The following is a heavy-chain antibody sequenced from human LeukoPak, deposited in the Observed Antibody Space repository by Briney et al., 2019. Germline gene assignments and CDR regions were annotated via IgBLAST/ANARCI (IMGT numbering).Heavy chain of an antibody. CDR3: VKGGTYRSNWFDP. V-gene: IGHV3-30*18. Sequence: GGSLRLSCAASGFTFSSHDMHWVRQAPGKGLEWVAVISYDGSNKYYADSVKGRFTISRDNSKNTLYVQMNSLRDEDTAMYYCVKGGTYRSNWFDPWGQGTLVTVSS. J-gene: IGHJ5*02. CDR1: GFTFSSHD. D-gene: IGHD3-16*01. CDR2: ISYDGSNK.